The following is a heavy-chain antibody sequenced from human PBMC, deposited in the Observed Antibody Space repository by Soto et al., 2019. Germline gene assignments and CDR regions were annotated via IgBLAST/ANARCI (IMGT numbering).Heavy chain of an antibody. J-gene: IGHJ4*02. CDR2: ISSDGSST. V-gene: IGHV3-74*01. CDR1: VGSIISNYW. CDR3: ARVGYSSGWYLDY. D-gene: IGHD6-19*01. Sequence: ETLSLACAVSVGSIISNYWWAWIRQSPGKGLVWVSSISSDGSSTTYADSVKGRFTISRDNAKDTLYLQMNSLRAEDTAVYYCARVGYSSGWYLDYWGQGALVTVSS.